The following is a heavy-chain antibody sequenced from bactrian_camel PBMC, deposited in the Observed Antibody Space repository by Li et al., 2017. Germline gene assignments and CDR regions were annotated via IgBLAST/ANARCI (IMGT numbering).Heavy chain of an antibody. Sequence: VQLVESGGGSVQAGGSLRLSCTASGLSFRDHMMGWYRQAPGNECELVSTITRFQVTYYAVAVEGRFTISRDNAQNTVYLQMNSLKSEDTATYYCAAGRTEHDVGWCPTGSVWYHYWGQGTQVTVS. D-gene: IGHD3*01. CDR1: GLSFRDHM. CDR3: AAGRTEHDVGWCPTGSVWYHY. CDR2: ITRFQVT. J-gene: IGHJ4*01. V-gene: IGHV3S53*01.